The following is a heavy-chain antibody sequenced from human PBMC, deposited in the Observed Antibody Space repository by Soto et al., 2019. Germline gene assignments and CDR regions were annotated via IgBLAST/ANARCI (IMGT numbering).Heavy chain of an antibody. CDR2: INHSGST. D-gene: IGHD3-3*01. Sequence: SETLSLTCAVYGGSFSGYYWSWIRQPPGKGLEWIGEINHSGSTNYNPSLKSQFTISVDTSKSQFSLKLSSVTAADTAVYYCARAAMYYDFWSGSTYYYYYMDVWGKGTTVTVSS. CDR3: ARAAMYYDFWSGSTYYYYYMDV. J-gene: IGHJ6*03. V-gene: IGHV4-34*01. CDR1: GGSFSGYY.